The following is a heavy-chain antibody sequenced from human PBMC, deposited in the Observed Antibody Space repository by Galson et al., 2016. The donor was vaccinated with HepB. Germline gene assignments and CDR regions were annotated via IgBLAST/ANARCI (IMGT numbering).Heavy chain of an antibody. D-gene: IGHD2-15*01. Sequence: SVKVSCKASGYTFSSYGISWVRQAPGQRLECMGWISANNGNTRYAQKYQGRLIMTTDTSTSMAYLDLRSLRSDDTAVYYCARDRHCSVGSCWDAHVLWGQGTLVTVSS. CDR2: ISANNGNT. CDR1: GYTFSSYG. CDR3: ARDRHCSVGSCWDAHVL. J-gene: IGHJ3*01. V-gene: IGHV1-18*01.